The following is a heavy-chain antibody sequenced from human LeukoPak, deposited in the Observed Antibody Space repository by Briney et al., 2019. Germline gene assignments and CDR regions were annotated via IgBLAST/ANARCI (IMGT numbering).Heavy chain of an antibody. J-gene: IGHJ3*02. V-gene: IGHV3-48*01. CDR3: ARERRFGELTWASLAFDI. CDR1: GFTFSSYS. Sequence: TGGSLRLSCAASGFTFSSYSMNWVRQAPGKGLEWVSYISSSSSTIYYADSVKGRFTISRDNAKSSLYLQMNSLRAEDTAVYYCARERRFGELTWASLAFDIWGQGTMVTVSS. D-gene: IGHD3-10*01. CDR2: ISSSSSTI.